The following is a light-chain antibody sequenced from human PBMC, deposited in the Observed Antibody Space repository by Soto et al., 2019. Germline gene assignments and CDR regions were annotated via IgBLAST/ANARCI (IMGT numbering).Light chain of an antibody. CDR3: ETWDSYTHV. CDR2: LEGSGSY. J-gene: IGLJ1*01. CDR1: SGHSTYI. Sequence: QPVLTQSSSASASLGSSVRLTCTLSSGHSTYIIAWHQQQPGKAPRYLMKLEGSGSYNKGSGVPDRFSGSSSGADRYLTISNLQSEDEADYYCETWDSYTHVFVTGTKLNVL. V-gene: IGLV4-60*03.